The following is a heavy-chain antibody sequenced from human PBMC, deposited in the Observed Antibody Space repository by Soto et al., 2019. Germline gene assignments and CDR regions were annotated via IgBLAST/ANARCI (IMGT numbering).Heavy chain of an antibody. J-gene: IGHJ6*02. Sequence: SVKVSCKASGGTFSSYAISWVRQAPGQGLEWMGGIIPIFGTANYAQKFQGRVTITADESTSTAYMELSSLRSEDTAVYYCATQVRGVIISDGYYYYGMDVWGQGTTVTVSS. CDR1: GGTFSSYA. CDR2: IIPIFGTA. V-gene: IGHV1-69*13. D-gene: IGHD3-10*01. CDR3: ATQVRGVIISDGYYYYGMDV.